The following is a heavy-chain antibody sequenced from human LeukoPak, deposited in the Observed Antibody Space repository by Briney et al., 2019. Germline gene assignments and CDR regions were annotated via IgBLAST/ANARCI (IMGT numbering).Heavy chain of an antibody. CDR2: INHSGST. CDR1: GGSFSGYY. V-gene: IGHV4-34*01. CDR3: ARKEGRITMVRGVMEGRCGFDP. Sequence: SETLSLTCAVYGGSFSGYYWSWIRQPPGKGLEWIGEINHSGSTNYNPSLKSRVTISVDTSKNQFSLKLSSVTAADTAMYYCARKEGRITMVRGVMEGRCGFDPWGQGTLVTVSS. J-gene: IGHJ5*02. D-gene: IGHD3-10*01.